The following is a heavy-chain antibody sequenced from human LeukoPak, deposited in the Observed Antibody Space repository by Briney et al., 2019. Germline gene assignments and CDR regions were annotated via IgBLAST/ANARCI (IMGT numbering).Heavy chain of an antibody. CDR3: AREPNWGYFDF. D-gene: IGHD7-27*01. CDR2: INPNSGGT. CDR1: GGTFSSYA. J-gene: IGHJ4*02. V-gene: IGHV1-2*02. Sequence: ASVKVSCKASGGTFSSYAISWVRQAPGQRLEWMGWINPNSGGTHFAQKFQGRVTMTRDTSISTAYMELSGLRSDDTAVYYCAREPNWGYFDFWGQGALVTVSS.